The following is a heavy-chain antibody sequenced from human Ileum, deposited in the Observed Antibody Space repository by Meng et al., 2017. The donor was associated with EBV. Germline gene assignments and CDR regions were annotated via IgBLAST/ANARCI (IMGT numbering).Heavy chain of an antibody. CDR2: IIPALGTP. J-gene: IGHJ4*02. CDR1: GSTFSVYG. D-gene: IGHD3-10*01. CDR3: ARGTGADY. V-gene: IGHV1-69*06. Sequence: QGELWGCGPEGKSPWSSVKASGKSSGSTFSVYGITWGRQAPGQGVEWMGGIIPALGTPKYARKFQDRLTITADKSTSTGYMELHSLTSNDTAVYFCARGTGADYWGQGTLVTVSS.